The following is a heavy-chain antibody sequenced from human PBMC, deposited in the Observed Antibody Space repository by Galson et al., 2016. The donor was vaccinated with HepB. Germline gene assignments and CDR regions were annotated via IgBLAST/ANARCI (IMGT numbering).Heavy chain of an antibody. CDR1: GFTFNDYA. Sequence: SLRLSCATSGFTFNDYAMHWVRQAPGKGLEWVSGISWNSGRIDYADSVKGRFTVSRDNAKNSPYLQINSLIAEDTALYYCAKATSGSAYGSRYFQHWGQGTLVTVSS. J-gene: IGHJ1*01. CDR3: AKATSGSAYGSRYFQH. CDR2: ISWNSGRI. V-gene: IGHV3-9*01. D-gene: IGHD3-10*01.